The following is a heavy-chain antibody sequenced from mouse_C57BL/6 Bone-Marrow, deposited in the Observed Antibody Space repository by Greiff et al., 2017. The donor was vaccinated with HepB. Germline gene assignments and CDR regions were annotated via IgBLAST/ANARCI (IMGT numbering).Heavy chain of an antibody. CDR3: ARARSGYVTYFDY. V-gene: IGHV5-15*01. CDR1: GFTFSDYG. Sequence: EVNLVESGGGLVQPGGSLKLSCAASGFTFSDYGMAWVRQAPRKGPEWVAFISNLAYSIYYADPVTGRFTISRENAKNTLYLEMSSLRSEDTAMYYCARARSGYVTYFDYWGQGTTLTVSS. D-gene: IGHD3-2*02. J-gene: IGHJ2*01. CDR2: ISNLAYSI.